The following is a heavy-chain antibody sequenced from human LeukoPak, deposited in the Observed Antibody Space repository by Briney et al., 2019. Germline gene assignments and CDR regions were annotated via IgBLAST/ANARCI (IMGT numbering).Heavy chain of an antibody. CDR3: ARDGNTRRLVRGFTQTPFEY. CDR1: GFTFSDYY. J-gene: IGHJ4*02. CDR2: ISSNGSTI. Sequence: PGGSLRLSCAASGFTFSDYYMNWIRQAPGKGLEWVSYISSNGSTIYYADSVKGRFTISRDNAKNSLYLQMNSLRAEDTALYYCARDGNTRRLVRGFTQTPFEYWGQGTLVTVSS. D-gene: IGHD3-10*01. V-gene: IGHV3-11*01.